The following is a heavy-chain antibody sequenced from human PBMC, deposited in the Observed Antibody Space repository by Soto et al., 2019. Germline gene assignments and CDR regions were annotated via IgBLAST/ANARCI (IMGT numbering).Heavy chain of an antibody. Sequence: ASVKVSCKASGYTFTSYGISWVRQAPGQGLEWMGWISAYNGNTNYAQKLQGRVTMTTDTSTSTAYMELRSLRSDDTAVYYCARVGRVDSYESSGYDAFDIWGQGTMVTVSS. CDR3: ARVGRVDSYESSGYDAFDI. CDR1: GYTFTSYG. D-gene: IGHD3-22*01. J-gene: IGHJ3*02. CDR2: ISAYNGNT. V-gene: IGHV1-18*01.